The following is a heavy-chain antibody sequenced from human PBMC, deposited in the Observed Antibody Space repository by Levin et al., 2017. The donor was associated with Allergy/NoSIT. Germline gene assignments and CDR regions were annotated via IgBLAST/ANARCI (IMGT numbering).Heavy chain of an antibody. Sequence: SVKVSCKASGGTFSSYAISWVRQAPGQGLEWMGGIIPIFGTANYAQKFQGRVTITADESTSTAYMELSSLRSEDTAVYYCARDYGGITMVQGVIEVENWFDPWGQGTLVTVSS. CDR2: IIPIFGTA. V-gene: IGHV1-69*13. CDR1: GGTFSSYA. J-gene: IGHJ5*02. D-gene: IGHD3-10*01. CDR3: ARDYGGITMVQGVIEVENWFDP.